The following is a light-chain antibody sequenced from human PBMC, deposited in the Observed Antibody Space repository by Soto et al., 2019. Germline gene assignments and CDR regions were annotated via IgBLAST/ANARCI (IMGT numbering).Light chain of an antibody. Sequence: IAISRSRATLSLSPGVRATLSCRASQSIAGYLAWYQKKPGQAPRLLLYDTSNRVTGVPARFSGSGSGTDFTLSISSLEPDDFSVYYCQQRSNWPPITLGQGTRLEIK. V-gene: IGKV3-11*01. J-gene: IGKJ5*01. CDR2: DTS. CDR1: QSIAGY. CDR3: QQRSNWPPIT.